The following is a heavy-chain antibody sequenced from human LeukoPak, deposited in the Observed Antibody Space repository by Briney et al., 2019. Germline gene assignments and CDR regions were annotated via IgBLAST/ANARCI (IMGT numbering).Heavy chain of an antibody. CDR2: ISWDGEST. J-gene: IGHJ5*02. CDR1: GFSFDDYG. V-gene: IGHV3-20*04. D-gene: IGHD2-8*01. CDR3: TRGPDARGPNGPNWFDP. Sequence: GGSLRLSCVASGFSFDDYGMHWVRQTPGKRLEWVSGISWDGESTGYADSVKGRFTISRDNAENSLFLQMNSLRAEDTALYYCTRGPDARGPNGPNWFDPWGQGTLVTVSS.